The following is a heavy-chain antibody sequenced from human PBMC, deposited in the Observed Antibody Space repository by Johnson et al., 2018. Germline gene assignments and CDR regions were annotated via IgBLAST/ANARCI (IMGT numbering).Heavy chain of an antibody. Sequence: VQLVESGGGVVQPGRSLRLSCAASGFTFSRYGMHWVRQAPGKGLEWVANIKQDGSEKYYVDSVKGRFTISRDNAKNSLYLQMNSLRAEDTAVYYCASVPLAGYFQHWGQGTLVTVSS. V-gene: IGHV3-7*01. CDR3: ASVPLAGYFQH. J-gene: IGHJ1*01. CDR2: IKQDGSEK. CDR1: GFTFSRYG.